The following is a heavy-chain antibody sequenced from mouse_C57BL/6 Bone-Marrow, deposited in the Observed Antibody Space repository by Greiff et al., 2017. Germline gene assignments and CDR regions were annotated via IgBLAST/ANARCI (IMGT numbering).Heavy chain of an antibody. D-gene: IGHD1-1*01. Sequence: LEESGAELVRPGASVKLSCTASGYTFTDYYINWVKQRPGQGLEWIARIYPGSGNTYYNEKFKGKATLTAEKSSSTAYMQLSSLTSEDSAVYFCARGDYGSSYWYFDVWGTGTTVTVSS. V-gene: IGHV1-76*01. CDR2: IYPGSGNT. J-gene: IGHJ1*03. CDR3: ARGDYGSSYWYFDV. CDR1: GYTFTDYY.